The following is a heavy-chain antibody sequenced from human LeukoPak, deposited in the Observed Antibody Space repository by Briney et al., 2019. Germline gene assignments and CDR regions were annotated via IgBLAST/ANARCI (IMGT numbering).Heavy chain of an antibody. Sequence: GGSLRLSCAASGFTFSSYSMNWVRQAPGKGLEWVSYISSSSIIIYYADSVKGRFTISRDNAKNSLYLQMNSLRAEDTAVYYCATFGTSDYWGHGTLVTVSS. CDR1: GFTFSSYS. CDR2: ISSSSIII. D-gene: IGHD1-1*01. V-gene: IGHV3-48*04. CDR3: ATFGTSDY. J-gene: IGHJ4*01.